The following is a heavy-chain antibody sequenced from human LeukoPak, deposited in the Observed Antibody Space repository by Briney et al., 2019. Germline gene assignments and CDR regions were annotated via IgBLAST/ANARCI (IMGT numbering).Heavy chain of an antibody. J-gene: IGHJ4*02. D-gene: IGHD3-9*01. CDR3: ARDRVVESPYYDILTGYYSGKFDY. CDR1: GYTFTSYG. V-gene: IGHV1-18*01. Sequence: ASVKVSCKASGYTFTSYGISWVRQAPGQGLEWMGWISAYNGNTNYAQKLQGRVTMTTDTSTSTAYMELRSLRSDDTAVYYCARDRVVESPYYDILTGYYSGKFDYWGQGTLVTVSS. CDR2: ISAYNGNT.